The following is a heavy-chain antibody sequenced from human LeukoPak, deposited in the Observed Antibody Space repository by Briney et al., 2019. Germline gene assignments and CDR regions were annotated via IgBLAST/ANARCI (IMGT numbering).Heavy chain of an antibody. CDR1: GFTFDDYA. CDR3: AKERELRDEVYYYMDV. V-gene: IGHV3-43D*03. Sequence: GGSLRLSCAASGFTFDDYAMHWVRQAPGKGLEWVSLISWDGGSTYYADSVNGRFTISRDNSKNSLYLQMNSLRAEDTALYYRAKERELRDEVYYYMDVWSKGTTVTVSS. CDR2: ISWDGGST. D-gene: IGHD5-24*01. J-gene: IGHJ6*03.